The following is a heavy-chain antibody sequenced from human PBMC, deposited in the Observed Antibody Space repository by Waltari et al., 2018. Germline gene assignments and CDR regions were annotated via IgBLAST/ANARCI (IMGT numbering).Heavy chain of an antibody. D-gene: IGHD6-6*01. V-gene: IGHV3-21*02. CDR1: GFTFINYH. CDR3: ARVIYSNSQQYYFDY. Sequence: EVQLVESGGGLVKPGGSLSLSCAASGFTFINYHLNWVRQAPGKGLEGVSSISGGSDYIYYADSVKGRFTISRDNAKNSLFLQMNSLRAEDTAVYYCARVIYSNSQQYYFDYWGQGTLVTVSS. CDR2: ISGGSDYI. J-gene: IGHJ4*02.